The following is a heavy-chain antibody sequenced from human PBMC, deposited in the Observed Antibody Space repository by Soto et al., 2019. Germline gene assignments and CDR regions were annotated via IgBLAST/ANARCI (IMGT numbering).Heavy chain of an antibody. Sequence: ASVKVSCKASGYTFGHFYITWERQPPGQGLEWMGAISPHNRNTNYAEKFRGRVTMTTDTSTTTAYMELRSLRSDHTDVYYCPTDAGGLPILTGVDEAPDVGQWGQGAVVTVSS. CDR3: PTDAGGLPILTGVDEAPDVGQ. J-gene: IGHJ4*02. CDR2: ISPHNRNT. CDR1: GYTFGHFY. V-gene: IGHV1-18*01. D-gene: IGHD3-9*01.